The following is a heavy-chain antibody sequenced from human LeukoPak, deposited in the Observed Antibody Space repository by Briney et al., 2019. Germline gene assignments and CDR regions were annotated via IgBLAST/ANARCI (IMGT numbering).Heavy chain of an antibody. J-gene: IGHJ5*02. CDR1: GYTFTSYG. CDR3: ARFYIAAAGTDWFDP. D-gene: IGHD6-13*01. V-gene: IGHV1-18*01. Sequence: ASVKVSCKASGYTFTSYGISWVRQAPGQGLEWMGWISAYNGNTNYAQKLQGRVTMTTDTSTSTAYMELRSLRPDDTAVYYCARFYIAAAGTDWFDPWGQGTLVTVSS. CDR2: ISAYNGNT.